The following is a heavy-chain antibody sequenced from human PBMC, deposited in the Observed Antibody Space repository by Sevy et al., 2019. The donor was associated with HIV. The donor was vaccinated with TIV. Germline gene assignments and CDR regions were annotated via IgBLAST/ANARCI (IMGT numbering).Heavy chain of an antibody. Sequence: SETLSLTCTVSGGSISSSSYYWGWIRQPPGKGLEWIGNIYYSGSTYYNPSLKSRVTISVDTSKNQFSLKLSSVTAADTAFYYWSGLGRGEILYYFDYWGQGTLVTVSS. CDR1: GGSISSSSYY. J-gene: IGHJ4*02. D-gene: IGHD3-10*01. CDR2: IYYSGST. CDR3: SGLGRGEILYYFDY. V-gene: IGHV4-39*01.